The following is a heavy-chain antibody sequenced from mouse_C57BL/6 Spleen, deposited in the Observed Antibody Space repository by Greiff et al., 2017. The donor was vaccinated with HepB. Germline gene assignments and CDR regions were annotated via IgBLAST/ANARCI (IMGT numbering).Heavy chain of an antibody. V-gene: IGHV1-80*01. CDR1: GYAFSSYW. J-gene: IGHJ1*03. Sequence: VQLQQSGAELVKPGASVKISCKASGYAFSSYWMNWVKQRPGKGLEWIGQIYPGDGDTNYNGKFKGKATLTADKSSSTAYMQLSSLTSEDSAVYFCARHGMVKRYFDVWGTGTTVTVSS. D-gene: IGHD2-3*01. CDR2: IYPGDGDT. CDR3: ARHGMVKRYFDV.